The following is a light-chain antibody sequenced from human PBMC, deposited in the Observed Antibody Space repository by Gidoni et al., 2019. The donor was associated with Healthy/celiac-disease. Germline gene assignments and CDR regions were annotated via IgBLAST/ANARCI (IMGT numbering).Light chain of an antibody. V-gene: IGKV1-5*01. CDR2: DAS. CDR1: QSISSW. Sequence: DIQMTQSPSTLSASVGDRVTITCRASQSISSWLAWYQQKPGKAPKLLIYDASSLESGVPSRFSGSGSGTEFTLTISSLQPDDFATYYCQQYNSYSGTFVQGTKVEIK. J-gene: IGKJ1*01. CDR3: QQYNSYSGT.